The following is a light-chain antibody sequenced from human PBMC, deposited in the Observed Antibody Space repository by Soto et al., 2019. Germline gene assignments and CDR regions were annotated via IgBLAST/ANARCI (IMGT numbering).Light chain of an antibody. CDR2: DAS. J-gene: IGKJ2*01. V-gene: IGKV1-33*01. Sequence: DIQMTQSPSSLSASVGDRVTITCQATQDITNFLNWFQQKPGKAPRLLVFDASSLKTGVPSRFSGSGSGTDFTLTISSLQREDIATYFCQQYDSLPYTFAQGTKLEIK. CDR1: QDITNF. CDR3: QQYDSLPYT.